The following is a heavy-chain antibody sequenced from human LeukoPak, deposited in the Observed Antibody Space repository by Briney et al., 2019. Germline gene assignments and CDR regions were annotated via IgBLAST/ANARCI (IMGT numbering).Heavy chain of an antibody. V-gene: IGHV4-34*01. J-gene: IGHJ4*02. Sequence: MSSETLSLTCAVYGGSFSGYYWSWIRQPPGKGLEWIGEINHSGSTNYNPSLKSRVTISVDTSKNQFSLKLSSVTAADTAVYYCARGPATVTTWGVDYWGQGTLVTVSS. CDR3: ARGPATVTTWGVDY. D-gene: IGHD4-17*01. CDR1: GGSFSGYY. CDR2: INHSGST.